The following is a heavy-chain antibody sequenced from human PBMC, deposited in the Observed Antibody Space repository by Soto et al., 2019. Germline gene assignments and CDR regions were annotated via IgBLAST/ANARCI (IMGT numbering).Heavy chain of an antibody. CDR1: GYTFTSYG. V-gene: IGHV1-18*01. Sequence: QVQLVQSGAEVKKPGASVKVSCKASGYTFTSYGIRWVRQAPGQGLEWMGWISAYNGNTNYAQKLQGRVTMTTDTSTSTVYMELRSLRSDDTAVYYCARDREWLVLSWEGPADYWGQGTLVTVSS. D-gene: IGHD6-19*01. J-gene: IGHJ4*02. CDR2: ISAYNGNT. CDR3: ARDREWLVLSWEGPADY.